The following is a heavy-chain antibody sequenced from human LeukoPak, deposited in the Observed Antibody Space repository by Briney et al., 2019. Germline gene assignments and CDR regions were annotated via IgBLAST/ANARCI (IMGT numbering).Heavy chain of an antibody. Sequence: GGSLRLSCAASGFTFSDYYTSWIRQAPGKGLEWVSYISSSGSTIYYADSVKGRFTISRDNAKNSLYLQMNSLRAEDTAVYYCARSKPRYSGYDFDFDYWGQGTLVTVSS. CDR2: ISSSGSTI. D-gene: IGHD5-12*01. CDR3: ARSKPRYSGYDFDFDY. V-gene: IGHV3-11*01. CDR1: GFTFSDYY. J-gene: IGHJ4*02.